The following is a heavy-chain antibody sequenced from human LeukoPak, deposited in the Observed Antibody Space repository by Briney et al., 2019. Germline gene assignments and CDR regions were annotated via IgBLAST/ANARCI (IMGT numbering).Heavy chain of an antibody. CDR3: AKDGSGSPWG. D-gene: IGHD1-26*01. Sequence: GGSLRLSCAASGFTFSSYSMNWVRQAPGKGLEWVSSISGSTFYTYYADSVKGRFTISRDNSKNTLYLQMNSLRAEDTAVYYSAKDGSGSPWGWGQGTLVTVSS. V-gene: IGHV3-21*04. J-gene: IGHJ4*02. CDR2: ISGSTFYT. CDR1: GFTFSSYS.